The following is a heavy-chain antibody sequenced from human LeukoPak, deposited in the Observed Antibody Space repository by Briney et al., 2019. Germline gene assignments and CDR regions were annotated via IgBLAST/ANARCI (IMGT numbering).Heavy chain of an antibody. J-gene: IGHJ4*02. Sequence: SGGSLRLSCAASGFTFSSYGMHWVRQAPGKGLEWVAVIWYDGSNKYYADSVKGRFTISRDNSKNTLYLQMNSLRAEDTAVYYCARGGPRVVIIGSPFDYWGQGTLVTVSS. D-gene: IGHD3-3*01. CDR3: ARGGPRVVIIGSPFDY. V-gene: IGHV3-33*01. CDR1: GFTFSSYG. CDR2: IWYDGSNK.